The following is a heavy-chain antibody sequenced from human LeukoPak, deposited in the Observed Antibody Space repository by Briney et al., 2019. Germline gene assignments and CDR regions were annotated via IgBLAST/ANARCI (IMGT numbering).Heavy chain of an antibody. CDR1: GLTVSSNC. D-gene: IGHD3-22*01. Sequence: PGGSLRLSCAASGLTVSSNCMSWARQAPGEGLEWVSVIYSGGSTYYADSVKGRFTISRDNSKNTLYLQMNSLRAEDTAVYYCARDFLRNYYDSSGPNAFDIWGQGTMVTVSS. CDR3: ARDFLRNYYDSSGPNAFDI. J-gene: IGHJ3*02. V-gene: IGHV3-53*01. CDR2: IYSGGST.